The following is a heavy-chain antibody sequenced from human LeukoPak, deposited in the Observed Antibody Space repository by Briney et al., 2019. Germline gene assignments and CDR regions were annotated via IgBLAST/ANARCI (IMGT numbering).Heavy chain of an antibody. CDR3: ARGRRLGLPSHFQH. D-gene: IGHD3-16*01. Sequence: GASVKVSCKASGYTFTSYDINWVRQATGQGLEWMGWMNPNSGNTGYAQNFQGRVAMTRNTSIRTAYMELSSLRSDDTAVYYCARGRRLGLPSHFQHWGQGTLVTVSS. CDR2: MNPNSGNT. J-gene: IGHJ1*01. CDR1: GYTFTSYD. V-gene: IGHV1-8*01.